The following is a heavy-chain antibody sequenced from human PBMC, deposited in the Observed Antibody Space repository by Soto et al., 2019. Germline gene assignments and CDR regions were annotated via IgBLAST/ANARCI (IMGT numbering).Heavy chain of an antibody. CDR2: ISAYNGNT. V-gene: IGHV1-18*01. CDR1: GYTFTSYG. CDR3: CSLGYYYYGMDV. J-gene: IGHJ6*02. D-gene: IGHD3-16*01. Sequence: ASVKVSCKASGYTFTSYGISWVRQAPGQGLEWMGWISAYNGNTDYAQKLQGRVTMTTDTSTSTAYMELRSLRSDDTAVYYCCSLGYYYYGMDVWGQGTTVIVSS.